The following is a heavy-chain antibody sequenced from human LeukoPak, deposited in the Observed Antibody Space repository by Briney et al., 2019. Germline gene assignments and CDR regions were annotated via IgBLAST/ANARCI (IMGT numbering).Heavy chain of an antibody. J-gene: IGHJ4*02. CDR3: ARAGTPVGYCSSTSCHYYFDY. CDR1: GYTFTSYG. D-gene: IGHD2-2*01. V-gene: IGHV1-8*03. CDR2: MNPNSGNT. Sequence: ASVKVSCKASGYTFTSYGINWVRQATGQGLEWMGWMNPNSGNTGYAQKFQGRVTITRNTSISTAYMELSSLRSEDTAVYYCARAGTPVGYCSSTSCHYYFDYWGQGTLVTVSS.